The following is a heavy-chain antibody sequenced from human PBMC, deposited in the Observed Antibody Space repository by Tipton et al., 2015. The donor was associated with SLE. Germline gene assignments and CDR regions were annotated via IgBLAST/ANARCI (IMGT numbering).Heavy chain of an antibody. V-gene: IGHV3-30*03. CDR1: GFTFSNYA. CDR2: ISYHGSNK. Sequence: SLRLSCTASGFTFSNYAMHWVRQAPGKGLEWVTAISYHGSNKYYADSVKGRFTISRDSSKNTLYLQMNSLRAEDTAVYYCARDNWNYVLDYWDQGTLVTVSS. D-gene: IGHD1-7*01. J-gene: IGHJ4*02. CDR3: ARDNWNYVLDY.